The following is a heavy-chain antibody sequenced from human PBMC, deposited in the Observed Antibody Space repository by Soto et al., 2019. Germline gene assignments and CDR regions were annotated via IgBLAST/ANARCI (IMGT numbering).Heavy chain of an antibody. J-gene: IGHJ4*02. V-gene: IGHV1-69*02. CDR3: ARDTTY. CDR1: GGTFGTYT. Sequence: QVQLVQSGAEVKKPGSSVKVSCKASGGTFGTYTISWVRQAPGHGLEWMGRIIPYLDITDYAQKFQGRFTIAADKSTTTAYMELNRLRSEDTAVYFCARDTTYWGQGTLVTVSS. CDR2: IIPYLDIT. D-gene: IGHD5-18*01.